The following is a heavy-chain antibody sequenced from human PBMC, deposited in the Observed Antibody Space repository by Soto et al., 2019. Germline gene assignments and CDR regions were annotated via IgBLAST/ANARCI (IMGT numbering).Heavy chain of an antibody. CDR2: ISYDGSNK. V-gene: IGHV3-30*18. D-gene: IGHD4-4*01. Sequence: GGSLRLSCAASGFTFSSYGMHWVRQAPGKGLEWVAVISYDGSNKYYADSVKGRFTISRDNSKNTLYLQMNSLRAEDTAVYYCANSLSYSNRLFGSYYFDYWGQGTLVTVSS. CDR3: ANSLSYSNRLFGSYYFDY. J-gene: IGHJ4*02. CDR1: GFTFSSYG.